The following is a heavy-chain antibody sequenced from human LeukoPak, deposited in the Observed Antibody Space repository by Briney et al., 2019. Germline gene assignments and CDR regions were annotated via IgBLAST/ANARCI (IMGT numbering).Heavy chain of an antibody. CDR1: GFTFSTCW. J-gene: IGHJ4*02. V-gene: IGHV3-7*04. CDR3: AKDWGYGEASIDF. Sequence: GGSLRLSCAASGFTFSTCWMSWVRQAPGKGLEWVAIINGDGSEKAYVDSVKGRFSISRDNAENSLYLQMSSLRAEDTAVYYCAKDWGYGEASIDFWGQGTLVTVAP. CDR2: INGDGSEK. D-gene: IGHD5-18*01.